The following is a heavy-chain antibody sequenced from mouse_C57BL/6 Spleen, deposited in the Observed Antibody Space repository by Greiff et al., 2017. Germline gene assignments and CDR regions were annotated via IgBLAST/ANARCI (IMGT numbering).Heavy chain of an antibody. D-gene: IGHD2-4*01. J-gene: IGHJ3*01. Sequence: VKLQQPGAELVKPGASVKVSCKASGYTFTSYWMHWVKQRPGQGLEWIGRIHPSDSDTNYNQKFKGKATLTVDKSSSTAYMQLSSRTSEDSAVYYYAIRGYDYDGGFAYWGQGTLVTVSA. CDR3: AIRGYDYDGGFAY. V-gene: IGHV1-74*04. CDR1: GYTFTSYW. CDR2: IHPSDSDT.